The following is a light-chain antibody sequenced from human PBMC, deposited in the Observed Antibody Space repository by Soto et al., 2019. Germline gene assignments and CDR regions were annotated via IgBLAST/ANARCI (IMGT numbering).Light chain of an antibody. V-gene: IGKV3-20*01. CDR2: DAS. J-gene: IGKJ1*01. CDR1: QSVSSSY. Sequence: EIVLTQSPGTLSLSPGERATLSCRANQSVSSSYLAWYQQKTGQAPRLLLFDASTRATGIPDRFSGGGSGTDFTLTISSLQSEDVAVYYCQQYNNWPPTFGQGTKVDIK. CDR3: QQYNNWPPT.